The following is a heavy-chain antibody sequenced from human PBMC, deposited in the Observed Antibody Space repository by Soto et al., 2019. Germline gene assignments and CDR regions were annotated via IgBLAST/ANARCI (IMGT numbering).Heavy chain of an antibody. CDR1: GGSISSYY. Sequence: SETLSLTCTVSGGSISSYYWSWIRQPPGKGLEWIGYIYYSGSTNYNPSLKSRVTISVDTSKNQFSLMLSSVTAADTAVYYCARHRGRHNSGDAFDIWGQGTMVTVSS. CDR3: ARHRGRHNSGDAFDI. CDR2: IYYSGST. J-gene: IGHJ3*02. D-gene: IGHD6-25*01. V-gene: IGHV4-59*08.